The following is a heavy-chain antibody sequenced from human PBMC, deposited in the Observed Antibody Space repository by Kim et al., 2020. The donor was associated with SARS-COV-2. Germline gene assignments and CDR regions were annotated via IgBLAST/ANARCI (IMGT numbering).Heavy chain of an antibody. Sequence: GGSLRLSCAASGFTVSSNYMSWVRQASGKGLEWVSVIYSGGSTYYADSVKGRFTISRHNSKNTLYLQMNSLRAEDTAVYYCARSSITMVRGVIQNYYYGMDVWGQGTTVTVSS. CDR2: IYSGGST. D-gene: IGHD3-10*01. CDR1: GFTVSSNY. CDR3: ARSSITMVRGVIQNYYYGMDV. V-gene: IGHV3-53*04. J-gene: IGHJ6*02.